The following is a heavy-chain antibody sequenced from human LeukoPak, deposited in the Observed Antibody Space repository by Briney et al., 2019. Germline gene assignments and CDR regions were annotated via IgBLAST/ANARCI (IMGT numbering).Heavy chain of an antibody. CDR2: INSDGSIT. CDR1: GLTFSGYW. D-gene: IGHD1-1*01. J-gene: IGHJ5*02. Sequence: GGSLRLSCAASGLTFSGYWMHWVRQAPGKGLVWVTRINSDGSITNYADSVKGRFTVSRDNAKNTLYLQMNSPRAEDAAVYYCVREGTYGHTVHTWFDPWGQGTPVTVS. V-gene: IGHV3-74*01. CDR3: VREGTYGHTVHTWFDP.